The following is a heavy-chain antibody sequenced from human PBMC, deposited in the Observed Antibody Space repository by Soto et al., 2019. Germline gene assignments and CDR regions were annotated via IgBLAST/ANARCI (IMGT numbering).Heavy chain of an antibody. Sequence: GGSLRLSCEATGLNVSGVFMTWVRQAPGKGLEWVSVIYSGERAYYSDSVKGRFTISRDSSKNTLLLQLNRLRVEDTAVYYCATRDAAYYYGMNVWGQGTTVTVSS. CDR1: GLNVSGVF. D-gene: IGHD1-26*01. J-gene: IGHJ6*02. CDR2: IYSGERA. CDR3: ATRDAAYYYGMNV. V-gene: IGHV3-53*01.